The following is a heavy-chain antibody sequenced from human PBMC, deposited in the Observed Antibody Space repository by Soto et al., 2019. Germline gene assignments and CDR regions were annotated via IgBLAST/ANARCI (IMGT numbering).Heavy chain of an antibody. CDR1: GYSFTSYW. D-gene: IGHD6-6*01. V-gene: IGHV5-10-1*01. J-gene: IGHJ6*02. CDR2: IDPSDSYT. Sequence: GESLKISCKGSGYSFTSYWISWVRQMPGKGLEWMGRIDPSDSYTNYSPSFQGHVTISADESISTAYLQWGSLKASDTAMYYCARQEDSSSSVYYYYGMDVWGQGTTVTVSS. CDR3: ARQEDSSSSVYYYYGMDV.